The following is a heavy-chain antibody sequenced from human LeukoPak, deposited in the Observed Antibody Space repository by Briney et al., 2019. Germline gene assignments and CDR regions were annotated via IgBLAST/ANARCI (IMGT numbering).Heavy chain of an antibody. V-gene: IGHV4-4*08. CDR1: GGSISFYD. D-gene: IGHD3-10*01. CDR3: ARKVVRGVICWFDA. CDR2: IYPRGST. J-gene: IGHJ5*02. Sequence: SETLSLTCTVSGGSISFYDWSWIRQPPGKGLEWIGHIYPRGSTNYNPSLKSRVTISVDTSKNQFSLNLSSVIAADTAVYYCARKVVRGVICWFDAWGQGTLVTVSS.